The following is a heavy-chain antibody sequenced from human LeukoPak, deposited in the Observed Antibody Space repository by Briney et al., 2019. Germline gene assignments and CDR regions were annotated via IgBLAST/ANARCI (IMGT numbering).Heavy chain of an antibody. D-gene: IGHD5-12*01. CDR1: GYTFTSYD. V-gene: IGHV1-8*01. CDR2: MNPNNGNT. J-gene: IGHJ3*02. Sequence: ASVKVSCKASGYTFTSYDISWVRQATGQGLEWMGWMNPNNGNTGNAQKFQGRVTMTRITSTSTAYMELSSLRSEDTAVYYCAVGVLYSGHEWAFDIWGQGTMGTVSS. CDR3: AVGVLYSGHEWAFDI.